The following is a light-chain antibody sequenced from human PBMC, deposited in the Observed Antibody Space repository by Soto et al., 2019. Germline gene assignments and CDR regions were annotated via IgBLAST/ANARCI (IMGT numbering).Light chain of an antibody. CDR3: QQRSVWLIT. V-gene: IGKV3-11*01. Sequence: IVLTQSPASVSLSPGDRATLSCRASQSVNNYVAWYQQKPGQAPRLLIYDASKRATGIPARFSGSGSGTDFTLTVSSLEPEDFVLYFCQQRSVWLITFGQGTRLEIK. CDR1: QSVNNY. CDR2: DAS. J-gene: IGKJ5*01.